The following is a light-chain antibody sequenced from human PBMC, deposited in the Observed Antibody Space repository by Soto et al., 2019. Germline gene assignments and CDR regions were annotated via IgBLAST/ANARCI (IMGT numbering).Light chain of an antibody. CDR2: GAS. CDR1: QSVSSSY. J-gene: IGKJ1*01. Sequence: EIVLTPSPGTLSLSPVDRATLSCRASQSVSSSYLAWYQQKPGQAPRLLIYGASSRATGIPDRFSGSGSGTDFTLTISGLQSEDFAVYSCQQYNNWPLTFGQGTKVDIK. CDR3: QQYNNWPLT. V-gene: IGKV3-20*01.